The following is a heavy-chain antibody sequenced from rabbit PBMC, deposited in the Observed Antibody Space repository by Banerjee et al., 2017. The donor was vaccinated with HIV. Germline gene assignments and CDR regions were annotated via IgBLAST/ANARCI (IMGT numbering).Heavy chain of an antibody. Sequence: QLKETGGGLVQPGGSLTLSCKASGFHFSSYWMSWVRQAPGKGLEWIGIIVAGKGNTYYASWVNGRFTISSDNAQNTLYLQLNSLTAADTATYFCVREGSAWGADFWGQGTLVTVS. CDR1: GFHFSSYW. CDR3: VREGSAWGADF. J-gene: IGHJ6*01. D-gene: IGHD4-1*01. CDR2: IVAGKGNT. V-gene: IGHV1S7*01.